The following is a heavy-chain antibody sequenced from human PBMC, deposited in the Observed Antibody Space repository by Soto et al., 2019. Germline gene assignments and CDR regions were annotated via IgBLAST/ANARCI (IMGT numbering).Heavy chain of an antibody. CDR3: AREGASNWFDP. D-gene: IGHD5-12*01. J-gene: IGHJ5*02. CDR1: GFTFISYW. Sequence: GGALRLSCAASGFTFISYWMHWGRQAPGKGLVWVSRINSDGSSTSQADSVKGRFTISRDNAKNTLYLQMNSLRAEDTAVYYCAREGASNWFDPWGQGTLVTVSS. CDR2: INSDGSST. V-gene: IGHV3-74*01.